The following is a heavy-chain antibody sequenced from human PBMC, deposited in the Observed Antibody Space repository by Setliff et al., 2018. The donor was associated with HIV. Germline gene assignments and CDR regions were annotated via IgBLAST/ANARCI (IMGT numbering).Heavy chain of an antibody. CDR3: ARAGIGGLDF. D-gene: IGHD3-16*01. V-gene: IGHV7-4-1*02. J-gene: IGHJ4*02. Sequence: ASVKVSCKASGYTFTSYGMNWVRQAPGQGLEWMGWINTYTGNPTYAQDFTGRFVFSLDTSVSTAYLQINNLKTEDTAVYYCARAGIGGLDFWGQGTLVTVSS. CDR2: INTYTGNP. CDR1: GYTFTSYG.